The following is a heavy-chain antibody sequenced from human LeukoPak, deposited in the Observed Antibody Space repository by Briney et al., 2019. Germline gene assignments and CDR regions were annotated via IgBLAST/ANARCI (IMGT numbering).Heavy chain of an antibody. CDR3: ARDPYSSGLDAFDI. CDR1: NGSISSYY. CDR2: IYNSGDT. J-gene: IGHJ3*02. Sequence: SETLSLTCTVSNGSISSYYWSWIRQPPGKGLEWIGYIYNSGDTNYNPSLKSRVTISVDTSKNQFSLRLSSVTAADTAVYYCARDPYSSGLDAFDIWGQGTMVSVSS. D-gene: IGHD6-19*01. V-gene: IGHV4-59*01.